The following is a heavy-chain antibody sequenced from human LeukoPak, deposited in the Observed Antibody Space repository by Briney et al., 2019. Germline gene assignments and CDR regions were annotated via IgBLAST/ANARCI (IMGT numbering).Heavy chain of an antibody. Sequence: TSETLSLTCTVSGGSISSSSYYWGWIRQPPGKGLEWIGSVYYSGNTYYNSSLKSRVTISVDTSKNQFSLKLSSVTAADTAIYYCTREYGFMTTVFHAFDIWGQGTMVTVSS. CDR1: GGSISSSSYY. V-gene: IGHV4-39*07. CDR2: VYYSGNT. J-gene: IGHJ3*02. D-gene: IGHD4-17*01. CDR3: TREYGFMTTVFHAFDI.